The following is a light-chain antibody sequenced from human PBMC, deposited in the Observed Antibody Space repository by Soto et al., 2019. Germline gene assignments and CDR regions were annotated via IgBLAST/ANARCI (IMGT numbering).Light chain of an antibody. CDR3: QQYNTYWT. V-gene: IGKV1-5*03. CDR1: QDISNW. CDR2: KAS. Sequence: DLQMTHSPSTLSASLGDSVTITCRVSQDISNWLAWYQQKPGKAPRLLIYKASSLESGVPSRFRGSGFGTDFTLTISSLQPDDFATYFCQQYNTYWTFGQGTKV. J-gene: IGKJ1*01.